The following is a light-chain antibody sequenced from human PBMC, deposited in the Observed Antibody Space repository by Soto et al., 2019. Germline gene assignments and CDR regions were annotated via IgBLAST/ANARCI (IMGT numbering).Light chain of an antibody. Sequence: QSALTKPASVSGSPGQSITISCTGTSSDVAFYNHVSWYQQHPGKAPKLLIYDVSNRPSGVSNRFSGSKSGNTASLTISGLQAEDEADYYCSSYSTTSTLVFGSGTKVTVL. CDR2: DVS. CDR1: SSDVAFYNH. V-gene: IGLV2-14*03. J-gene: IGLJ1*01. CDR3: SSYSTTSTLV.